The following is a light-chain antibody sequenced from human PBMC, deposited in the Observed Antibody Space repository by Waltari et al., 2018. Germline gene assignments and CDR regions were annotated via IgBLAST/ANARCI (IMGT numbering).Light chain of an antibody. CDR3: QQSYSTPPERYT. Sequence: DIQMTQSPSSLSASVGDRVTITCRASQSISSYLNWYQQKPGKAPKLLIYAASSLQSGVPSRFSGSGSGTDFTLTISSLQPEDFATYYCQQSYSTPPERYTFGQVTKLEIK. V-gene: IGKV1-39*01. J-gene: IGKJ2*01. CDR1: QSISSY. CDR2: AAS.